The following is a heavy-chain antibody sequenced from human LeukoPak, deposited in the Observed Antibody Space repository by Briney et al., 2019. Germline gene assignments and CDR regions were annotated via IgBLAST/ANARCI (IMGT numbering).Heavy chain of an antibody. CDR1: GGSFSGYY. Sequence: SETLSLTCAVYGGSFSGYYWSWIRQPPGKGLEWIGEINHSGSTNYNPSLKSRVTISVDTSKNQFSLKLSSVTAADTAVYYCARGLYRRSGRSMVRGVNYYFDYWGQGTLVTVSS. D-gene: IGHD3-10*01. V-gene: IGHV4-34*01. CDR2: INHSGST. CDR3: ARGLYRRSGRSMVRGVNYYFDY. J-gene: IGHJ4*02.